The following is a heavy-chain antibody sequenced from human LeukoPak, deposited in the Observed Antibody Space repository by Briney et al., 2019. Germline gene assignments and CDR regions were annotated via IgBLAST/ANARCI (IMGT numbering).Heavy chain of an antibody. CDR1: GYTFTGYY. D-gene: IGHD2-2*01. V-gene: IGHV1-2*02. Sequence: ASVKVSRKASGYTFTGYYMHWVRQAPGQGLEWMGWINPNSGGTNYAQKFQGRVTMTRDTSISTAYMELSRLRSDDTAVYYCARDQEASTNAFDIWGQGTMVTVSS. CDR3: ARDQEASTNAFDI. CDR2: INPNSGGT. J-gene: IGHJ3*02.